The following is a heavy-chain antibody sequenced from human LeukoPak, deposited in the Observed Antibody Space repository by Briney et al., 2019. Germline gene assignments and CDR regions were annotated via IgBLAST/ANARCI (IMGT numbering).Heavy chain of an antibody. CDR1: GFTVTNAW. V-gene: IGHV3-15*01. CDR3: TTFGGPHDY. D-gene: IGHD3-10*01. J-gene: IGHJ4*02. CDR2: IKSKTDGGTT. Sequence: PGGSLRLSCAASGFTVTNAWMSWVRQAPGKGLEWVGHIKSKTDGGTTDYAAPVKGRFTISRHDSKNTLYLQMNSLKSEDTAVYYCTTFGGPHDYWGQGTLVTVSS.